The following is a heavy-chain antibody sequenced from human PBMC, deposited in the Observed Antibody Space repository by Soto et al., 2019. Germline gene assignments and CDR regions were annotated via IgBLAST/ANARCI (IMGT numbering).Heavy chain of an antibody. CDR1: GFTFSSYA. CDR3: ATGRIAAAGKLDY. Sequence: EVQLLESGGGLVQPGGSLRLSCAASGFTFSSYAMSWVRQAPGKGLEWVSAISGSGGSTYYADSVKGRFTISRDNSKNTLYLQMNSLSAEDTSVYYCATGRIAAAGKLDYWGQGTLVTVSS. J-gene: IGHJ4*02. V-gene: IGHV3-23*01. D-gene: IGHD6-13*01. CDR2: ISGSGGST.